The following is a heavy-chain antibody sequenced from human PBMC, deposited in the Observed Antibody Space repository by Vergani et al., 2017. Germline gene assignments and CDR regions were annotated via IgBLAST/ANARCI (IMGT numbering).Heavy chain of an antibody. CDR3: AKDLLMSNWNYGSYDY. CDR1: GFTFSSYA. V-gene: IGHV3-23*01. CDR2: ISGSGGST. Sequence: EVQLLESGGGLVQPGGSLRLSCAASGFTFSSYAMSWVRQAPGKGLEWVSAISGSGGSTYYADSVKGRFTISRDNSKNTLYLQMNSLIAEDTAVYYCAKDLLMSNWNYGSYDYWGQGTLVTVSS. D-gene: IGHD1-7*01. J-gene: IGHJ4*02.